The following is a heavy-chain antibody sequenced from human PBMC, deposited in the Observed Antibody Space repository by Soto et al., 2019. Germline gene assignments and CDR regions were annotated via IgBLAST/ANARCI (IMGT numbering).Heavy chain of an antibody. CDR3: ARSGIVVVPAALIGFDY. CDR2: ISSSSSTI. Sequence: EVQLVESGGGLVQPGGSLRLSCAASGFTFSSYSMNWVRQAPGKGLEWVSYISSSSSTIYYADSVKGRFTISRDNAKNSLYLQMDSLRAEDTAVYYCARSGIVVVPAALIGFDYWGQGTLVTVSS. D-gene: IGHD2-2*01. CDR1: GFTFSSYS. V-gene: IGHV3-48*01. J-gene: IGHJ4*02.